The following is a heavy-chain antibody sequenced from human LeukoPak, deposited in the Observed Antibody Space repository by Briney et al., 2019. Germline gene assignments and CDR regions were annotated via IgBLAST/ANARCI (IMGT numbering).Heavy chain of an antibody. Sequence: PSETLSLTCTVSGGSISSHYWSWIRQPPGKGLEWIGYIYYSGSTNYNPSPKSRVTISVDTSKNQFSLKLSSVTAADTAVYYCARDSDYCSSTSCYLAFRDWGQGTLVTVSS. D-gene: IGHD2-2*01. J-gene: IGHJ4*02. CDR2: IYYSGST. CDR3: ARDSDYCSSTSCYLAFRD. CDR1: GGSISSHY. V-gene: IGHV4-59*11.